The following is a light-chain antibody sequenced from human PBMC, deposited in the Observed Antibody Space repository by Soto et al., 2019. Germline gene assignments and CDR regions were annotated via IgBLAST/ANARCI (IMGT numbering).Light chain of an antibody. CDR3: QKYDTAPFT. CDR2: AAS. CDR1: QGIAFY. J-gene: IGKJ3*01. Sequence: DVQMTQSPSSLSASVGDTVTITCRASQGIAFYLAWFQQRPGKAPNLLISAASNLQSGVPSRFSGSGSGTDFTLTISSLQPEDDATYYCQKYDTAPFTFGPGTRVEVK. V-gene: IGKV1-27*01.